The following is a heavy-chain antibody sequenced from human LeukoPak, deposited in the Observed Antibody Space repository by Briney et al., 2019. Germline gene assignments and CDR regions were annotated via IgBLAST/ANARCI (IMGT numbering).Heavy chain of an antibody. D-gene: IGHD3-22*01. Sequence: GGSLRLSCAASGFTFSSYSMNWVRQAPGKGLEWVSSISSSSSYIYYADSVKGRFTISRDNAKNSLYLQMNSLRAEDTAVYYCARDRPRDDYYDSSGGTDYWGQGTLVTVSS. V-gene: IGHV3-21*01. CDR3: ARDRPRDDYYDSSGGTDY. CDR1: GFTFSSYS. CDR2: ISSSSSYI. J-gene: IGHJ4*02.